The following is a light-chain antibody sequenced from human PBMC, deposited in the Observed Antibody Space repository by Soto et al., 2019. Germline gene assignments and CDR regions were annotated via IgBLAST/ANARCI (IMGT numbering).Light chain of an antibody. V-gene: IGLV2-11*01. J-gene: IGLJ2*01. CDR1: SSDVGRYDY. CDR2: DVN. CDR3: CSKAGTSTAV. Sequence: QSALTQPRSVSGSPGQSVTISCTGTSSDVGRYDYVSWYQHHPGKAPKLLIYDVNMWPSGVPDRFSGSKSGNTASLSISGLQAEDEADYYCCSKAGTSTAVFGGGTKVTVL.